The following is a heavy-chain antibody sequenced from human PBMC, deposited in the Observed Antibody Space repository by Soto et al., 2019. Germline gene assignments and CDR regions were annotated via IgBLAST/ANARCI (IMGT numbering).Heavy chain of an antibody. J-gene: IGHJ3*02. CDR2: ISAYNGNT. V-gene: IGHV1-18*01. CDR1: GYTFTSYG. CDR3: ARAGTITSPHAFDI. Sequence: ASVKVSCKASGYTFTSYGISWVRQAPGQGLEWMGWISAYNGNTNYAQKLQGRVTMTTDTSTDTAYMELRSLRADDTAVYYCARAGTITSPHAFDIWGQGTMVTVSS. D-gene: IGHD1-1*01.